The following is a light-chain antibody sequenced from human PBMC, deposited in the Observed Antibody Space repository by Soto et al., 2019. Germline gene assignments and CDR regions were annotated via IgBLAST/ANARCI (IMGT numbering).Light chain of an antibody. CDR1: QSISSY. Sequence: DIQMTQSPSSLSASVGDRVTITVRASQSISSYLNWYQQKPGKAPKLLIYAASSLQSGVPSRFSGSGSGTDFTLTISSLQPEDFATYYCQQSYSTLSINFGQGTRLEIK. CDR2: AAS. CDR3: QQSYSTLSIN. V-gene: IGKV1-39*01. J-gene: IGKJ5*01.